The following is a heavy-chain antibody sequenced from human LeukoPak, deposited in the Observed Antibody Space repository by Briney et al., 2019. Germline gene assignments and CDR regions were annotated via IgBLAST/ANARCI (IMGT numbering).Heavy chain of an antibody. Sequence: PGGSLRLSCAASGFTFSDYSMNWVRQAPGKGLEWISYVGISSGNTKYADSVKGRFTISGDRAKNSLYLQMNSLRVEDTAVYYCARDTKYAFDNWGQGTLVTVSS. CDR3: ARDTKYAFDN. CDR1: GFTFSDYS. J-gene: IGHJ4*02. V-gene: IGHV3-48*01. D-gene: IGHD2-2*01. CDR2: VGISSGNT.